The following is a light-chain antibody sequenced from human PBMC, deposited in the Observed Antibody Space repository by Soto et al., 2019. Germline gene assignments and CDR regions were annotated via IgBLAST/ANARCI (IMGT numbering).Light chain of an antibody. CDR1: NSDFAGYNF. V-gene: IGLV2-8*01. J-gene: IGLJ1*01. CDR2: EVN. CDR3: SSYTSSSTYV. Sequence: QSALTQPPSASGSPGQSVTISCTGTNSDFAGYNFVSWFQQHPGKAPRLIIYEVNERPSGVPHRFSGSKSGNTASLTISGLQADDEADYYCSSYTSSSTYVFGTGTKLTVL.